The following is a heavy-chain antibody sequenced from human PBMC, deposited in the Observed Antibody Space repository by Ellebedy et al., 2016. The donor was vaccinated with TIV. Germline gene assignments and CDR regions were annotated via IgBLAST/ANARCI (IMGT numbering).Heavy chain of an antibody. Sequence: ASVKVSCXASGYTFTSYDINWVRQAPGQGLEWMGWMNPDSGDTVYSQRFQGRVTMTRNTSINTAYMELSSLRSEDTAVYYCARLNHYYHSSGYYRLYYFDYWGQGILVTVSS. D-gene: IGHD3-22*01. J-gene: IGHJ4*02. CDR2: MNPDSGDT. V-gene: IGHV1-8*01. CDR1: GYTFTSYD. CDR3: ARLNHYYHSSGYYRLYYFDY.